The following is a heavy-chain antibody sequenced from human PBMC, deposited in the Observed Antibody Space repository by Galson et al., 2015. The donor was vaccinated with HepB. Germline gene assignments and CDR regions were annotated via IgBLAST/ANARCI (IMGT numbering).Heavy chain of an antibody. V-gene: IGHV3-23*01. CDR1: GFTFSSYA. CDR2: ISGSGGST. J-gene: IGHJ4*02. Sequence: SLRLSCAASGFTFSSYAMSWVRQAPGKGLEWVSAISGSGGSTYYADSVKGRFTISRDNSKNTLYLQMNSLRAEDTAVYYCAKEMGYSSGSGSYPYYFDYWGQGTLVTVSS. CDR3: AKEMGYSSGSGSYPYYFDY. D-gene: IGHD3-10*01.